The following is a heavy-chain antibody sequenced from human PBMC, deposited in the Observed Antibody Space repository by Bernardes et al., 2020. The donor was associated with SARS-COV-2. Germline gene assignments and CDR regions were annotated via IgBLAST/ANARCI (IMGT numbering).Heavy chain of an antibody. CDR2: INPNSGGT. J-gene: IGHJ1*01. CDR1: GYTFTGYY. CDR3: ASQYYYDSSVHFQP. Sequence: ASVKVSCKASGYTFTGYYMHWVRQAPGQGLEWMGWINPNSGGTNYAQKFQGRVTMTRDTSISTAYMELSRLRSDDTAVYYCASQYYYDSSVHFQPWGQGTLVTVSS. D-gene: IGHD3-22*01. V-gene: IGHV1-2*02.